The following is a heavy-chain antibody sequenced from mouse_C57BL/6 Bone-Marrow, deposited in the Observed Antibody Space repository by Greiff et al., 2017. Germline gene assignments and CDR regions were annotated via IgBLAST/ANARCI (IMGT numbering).Heavy chain of an antibody. J-gene: IGHJ4*01. D-gene: IGHD2-1*01. V-gene: IGHV1-82*01. CDR3: ASTAGYAMDY. CDR2: IYPGDGDT. Sequence: VQLQQSGPELVKPGASVKISCKASGYAFSSSWMNWVKQRPGKGLEWIGRIYPGDGDTNYNGKFKGKATLTADKSSSTAYMQLSSLTSEDSAVYFCASTAGYAMDYWGQGTSVTVSS. CDR1: GYAFSSSW.